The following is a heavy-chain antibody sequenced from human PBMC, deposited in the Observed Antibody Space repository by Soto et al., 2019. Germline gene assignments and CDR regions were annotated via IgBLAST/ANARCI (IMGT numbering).Heavy chain of an antibody. CDR3: ARGNWNYCDF. CDR1: GFTFSSYE. J-gene: IGHJ4*02. CDR2: ISSSGITI. Sequence: GGSLRLSCAASGFTFSSYEMNWVRQAPGKGLEWLSYISSSGITIFYADSVKGRFTISRDNAKNSLFLQMNSLRAEDTAVYFCARGNWNYCDFWGQGTLVTVSS. V-gene: IGHV3-48*03. D-gene: IGHD1-7*01.